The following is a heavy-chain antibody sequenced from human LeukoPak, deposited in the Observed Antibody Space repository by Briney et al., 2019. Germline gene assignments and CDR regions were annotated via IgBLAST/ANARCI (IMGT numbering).Heavy chain of an antibody. Sequence: SETLSLTCAVYGGSFSGYYWSWIRQPPGKGLEWIGRIYTSGSTNYNPSLKSRVTMSVDTSKNQFSLKLSSVTAADTAVYYCARGASGYYGSGSYTFDYWGQGTLVTVSS. V-gene: IGHV4-59*10. CDR1: GGSFSGYY. J-gene: IGHJ4*02. D-gene: IGHD3-10*01. CDR3: ARGASGYYGSGSYTFDY. CDR2: IYTSGST.